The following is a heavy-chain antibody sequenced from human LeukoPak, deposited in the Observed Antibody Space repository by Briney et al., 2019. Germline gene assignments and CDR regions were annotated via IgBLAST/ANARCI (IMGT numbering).Heavy chain of an antibody. CDR3: ARDHVPRGDGYNYYEY. V-gene: IGHV1-18*01. Sequence: ASVKVSCKPSGYTFTTYGISWVRQAPGQGLEWMGWISGYKGNTIYAQKLQGRVTMTTDTSTSTAYMDLRSLRPDDTAVYYCARDHVPRGDGYNYYEYWGQGTLVTVPS. CDR1: GYTFTTYG. D-gene: IGHD5-24*01. CDR2: ISGYKGNT. J-gene: IGHJ4*02.